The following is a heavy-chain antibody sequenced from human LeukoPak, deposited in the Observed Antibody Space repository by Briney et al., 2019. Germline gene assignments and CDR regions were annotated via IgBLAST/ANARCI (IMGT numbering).Heavy chain of an antibody. CDR1: GYTFTGYY. CDR3: VMDRGYYE. D-gene: IGHD3-22*01. Sequence: GASVKVSCKASGYTFTGYYMHWVRQAPGKGLEWMGGFDPEDGEAVYAQKFQGRVTMTEDTSTDTAYMDLSRLRSDDTAVYYCVMDRGYYEWGQGTLVTVSS. CDR2: FDPEDGEA. V-gene: IGHV1-24*01. J-gene: IGHJ4*02.